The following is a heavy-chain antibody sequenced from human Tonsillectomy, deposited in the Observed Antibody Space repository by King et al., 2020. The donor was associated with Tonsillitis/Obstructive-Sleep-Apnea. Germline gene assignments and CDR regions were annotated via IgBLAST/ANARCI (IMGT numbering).Heavy chain of an antibody. D-gene: IGHD6-19*01. CDR2: IYWDDDK. Sequence: TLQESGPTLVKPTQTLTLTCTFSGFSLSTSGVGVGWIRQPPGKALEWLALIYWDDDKRYSPSLKSRLTITKDTSKNQVVLTMTNMDPVDTATYYCARSPLIAVAASYYFDYWGQGTLVTVSS. V-gene: IGHV2-5*02. CDR3: ARSPLIAVAASYYFDY. CDR1: GFSLSTSGVG. J-gene: IGHJ4*02.